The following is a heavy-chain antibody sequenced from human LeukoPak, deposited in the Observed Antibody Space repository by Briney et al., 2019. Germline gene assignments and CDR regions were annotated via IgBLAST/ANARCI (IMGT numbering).Heavy chain of an antibody. V-gene: IGHV3-74*01. CDR1: GFTFSSYE. CDR2: INSAGSST. CDR3: GLSMVRALSPDY. Sequence: PGGSLRLSRAASGFTFSSYEMNWVRQAPGKGLVWVSGINSAGSSTTYADSVKGRFTISRDNAKNTLYLQMDSLRDEDTAVYYCGLSMVRALSPDYWGQGTLVTVSS. D-gene: IGHD3-10*01. J-gene: IGHJ4*02.